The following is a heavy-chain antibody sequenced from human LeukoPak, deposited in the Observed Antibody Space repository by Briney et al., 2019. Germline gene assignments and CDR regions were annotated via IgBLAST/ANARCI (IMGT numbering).Heavy chain of an antibody. J-gene: IGHJ2*01. CDR1: GGSISSSSYY. CDR3: ARSLGPGSYYGWYFDL. V-gene: IGHV4-39*01. D-gene: IGHD1-26*01. CDR2: IYYSGST. Sequence: SETLSLTCTVSGGSISSSSYYWGWIRQPPGKGLEWIGSIYYSGSTYYNPSLKSRVTISVDTSKNQFSLKLSSVTAADTAVYYCARSLGPGSYYGWYFDLWGRGTLVTVSS.